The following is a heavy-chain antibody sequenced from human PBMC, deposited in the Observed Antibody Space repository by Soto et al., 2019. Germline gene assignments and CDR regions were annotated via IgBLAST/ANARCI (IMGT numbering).Heavy chain of an antibody. V-gene: IGHV4-38-2*01. CDR3: ARVIVEMEFDY. J-gene: IGHJ4*02. CDR1: GYSISSGYY. D-gene: IGHD2-15*01. Sequence: SETLFLTCAVSGYSISSGYYWGCIRQPPGKGLEWIGSIYHSGSTYYNPSLKSRVTISVDTSKNQFSLKLSSVTAADTAVYYCARVIVEMEFDYWGQGTLVTVSS. CDR2: IYHSGST.